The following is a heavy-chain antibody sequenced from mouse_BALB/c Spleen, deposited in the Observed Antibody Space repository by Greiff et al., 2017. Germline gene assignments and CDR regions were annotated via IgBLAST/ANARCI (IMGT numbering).Heavy chain of an antibody. D-gene: IGHD1-1*01. Sequence: LVESGAELVRPGASVTLSCKASGYTFTDYEMHWVKQTPVHGLEWIGAIDPETGGTAYNQKFKGKATLTADKSSSTAYMELRSLTSEDSAVYYCTREKLRSVDYWGQGTSVTVSS. CDR1: GYTFTDYE. CDR3: TREKLRSVDY. V-gene: IGHV1-15*01. J-gene: IGHJ4*01. CDR2: IDPETGGT.